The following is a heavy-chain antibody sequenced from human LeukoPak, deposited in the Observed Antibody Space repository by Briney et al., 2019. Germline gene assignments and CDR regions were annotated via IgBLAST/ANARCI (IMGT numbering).Heavy chain of an antibody. CDR1: GFTFTTYW. CDR2: IKQDGSEE. J-gene: IGHJ4*02. CDR3: ATRNNGCPYH. D-gene: IGHD5-24*01. V-gene: IGHV3-7*01. Sequence: GSLRLSCAASGFTFTTYWMMWVRQAPGKGLEWVAKIKQDGSEEYYVDPVRGRFTISRDNAKNSVYLQMNSLRAEDTAVYYCATRNNGCPYHWGQGTLVTVSS.